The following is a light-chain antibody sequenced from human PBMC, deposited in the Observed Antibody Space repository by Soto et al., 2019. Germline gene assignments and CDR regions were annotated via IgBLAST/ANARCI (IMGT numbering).Light chain of an antibody. CDR2: DAS. CDR1: QSIRRW. CDR3: QQYNGYFRT. J-gene: IGKJ2*01. V-gene: IGKV1-5*01. Sequence: DIQMTQSPSTLSASVGDRVTITCRASQSIRRWLAWYQHKPGKAPQLLIYDASSLESGVPSRFSGSGSGTEFTLIIDSLQPDDFATYYCQQYNGYFRTFGQGTELQIK.